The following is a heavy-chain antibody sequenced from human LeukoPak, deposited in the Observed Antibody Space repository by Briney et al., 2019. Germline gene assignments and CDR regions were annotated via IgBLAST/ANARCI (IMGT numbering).Heavy chain of an antibody. V-gene: IGHV3-33*01. CDR1: GFTFSSSG. CDR2: IWYDGSNK. D-gene: IGHD6-13*01. CDR3: ARLFKGAIAAAXYFDY. J-gene: IGHJ4*02. Sequence: GGSLRLSCAASGFTFSSSGMHWVRQAPGKGLEWVAVIWYDGSNKYYAASVKGRLTISRDNSKNTLYLQMNSLRAEDTAVYYCARLFKGAIAAAXYFDYWGQGTLVTVSS.